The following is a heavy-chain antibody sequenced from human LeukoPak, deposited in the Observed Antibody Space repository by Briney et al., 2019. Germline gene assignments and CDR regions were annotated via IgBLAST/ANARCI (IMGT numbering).Heavy chain of an antibody. CDR1: GFTFSSYD. J-gene: IGHJ5*02. Sequence: GGSLRLSCAASGFTFSSYDMHWVRQATGKGLEWVSAIGTAGDTYYPGSVKGRFTISRENAKNSLYLQMNSLRADDTAVYYCARVAVGSYDWFDPWGQGTLVTVSS. D-gene: IGHD1-26*01. CDR2: IGTAGDT. V-gene: IGHV3-13*01. CDR3: ARVAVGSYDWFDP.